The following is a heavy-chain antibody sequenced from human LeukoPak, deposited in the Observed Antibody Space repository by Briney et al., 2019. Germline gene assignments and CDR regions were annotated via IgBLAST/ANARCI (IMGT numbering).Heavy chain of an antibody. CDR3: ASNSIAAAGYYFGY. V-gene: IGHV3-30-3*01. CDR1: GFTFSSYA. J-gene: IGHJ4*02. Sequence: GRSLRLSCAASGFTFSSYAMHWVRQAPGKGLEWVAVISYDGSNKYYADSVKGRFTISRDNSKNTLYLQMNSLRAEDTAVYYCASNSIAAAGYYFGYWGQGTLVTVSS. D-gene: IGHD6-13*01. CDR2: ISYDGSNK.